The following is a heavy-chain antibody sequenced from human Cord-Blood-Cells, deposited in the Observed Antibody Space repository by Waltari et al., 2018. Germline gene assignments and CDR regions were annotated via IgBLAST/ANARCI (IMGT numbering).Heavy chain of an antibody. J-gene: IGHJ4*02. CDR3: ANSGSYYFDY. CDR2: ISYDGSNK. CDR1: GFTFSSYA. Sequence: VQLVESGGGVVQPGRSLRLSCAASGFTFSSYALHWVRQAPGKGLEWVAVISYDGSNKYYADSVKGRFTISRDNSKNTLYLQMNSLRAEDTAVYYCANSGSYYFDYWGQGTLVTVSS. D-gene: IGHD1-26*01. V-gene: IGHV3-30*18.